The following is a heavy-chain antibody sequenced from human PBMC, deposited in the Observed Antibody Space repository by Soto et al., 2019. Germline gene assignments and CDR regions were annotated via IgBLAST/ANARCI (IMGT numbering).Heavy chain of an antibody. Sequence: GGSLRLSCSASGFTFISYAMHWVRQAPGKGLEWVAVISYDGSNKYYADSVKGRFTISRDNSKNTLYLQMNSLRAEDTAVYYCARDAGYSYGKTYYYYYGMDVWGQGTTVTVSS. CDR2: ISYDGSNK. CDR3: ARDAGYSYGKTYYYYYGMDV. CDR1: GFTFISYA. J-gene: IGHJ6*02. V-gene: IGHV3-30-3*01. D-gene: IGHD5-18*01.